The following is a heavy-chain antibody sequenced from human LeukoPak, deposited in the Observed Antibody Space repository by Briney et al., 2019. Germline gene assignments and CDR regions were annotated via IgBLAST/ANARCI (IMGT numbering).Heavy chain of an antibody. CDR2: IRYDGSNK. J-gene: IGHJ4*02. V-gene: IGHV3-30*02. CDR1: GFTFSSYG. CDR3: AKGGVVPAAMPWYFDY. Sequence: GGSLRLSCVASGFTFSSYGMHWVRQAPGKGREGVAFIRYDGSNKYYADSVKGRFTISRNNSKNTLYLQMNSLRAEDTAVYYCAKGGVVPAAMPWYFDYWGQGTLVTVSS. D-gene: IGHD2-2*01.